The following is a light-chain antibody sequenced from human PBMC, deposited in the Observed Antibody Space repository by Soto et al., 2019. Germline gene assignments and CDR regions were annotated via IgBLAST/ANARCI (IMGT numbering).Light chain of an antibody. J-gene: IGKJ5*01. V-gene: IGKV3D-15*01. CDR1: QSVSSSY. CDR3: QQYNNWPLT. CDR2: GAS. Sequence: EIVLTQSPGTLSLSPGERATLSCRASQSVSSSYFAWYQQRFGQAPRLLIYGASSRATGIPDRFSGSGSGTEFTLTISSLQSEDFAVYFCQQYNNWPLTFGQGTRLEIK.